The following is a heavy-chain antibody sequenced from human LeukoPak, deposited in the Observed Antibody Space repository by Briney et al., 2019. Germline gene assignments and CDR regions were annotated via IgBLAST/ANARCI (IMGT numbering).Heavy chain of an antibody. CDR3: ARSSGTGTFSY. D-gene: IGHD6-25*01. CDR1: GDSISRSTYY. V-gene: IGHV4-39*02. CDR2: VYYGRSP. J-gene: IGHJ4*02. Sequence: PSETLSLTCTVSGDSISRSTYYWAWIRQPPGKGLEGIGSVYYGRSPYFNPSLESRATISVDTSKNHFSLKMSSVTAADTAVYYCARSSGTGTFSYWGQGTLVTVSS.